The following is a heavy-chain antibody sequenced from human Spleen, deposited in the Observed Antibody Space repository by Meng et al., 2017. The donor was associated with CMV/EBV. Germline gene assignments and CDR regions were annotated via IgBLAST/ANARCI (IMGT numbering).Heavy chain of an antibody. J-gene: IGHJ3*02. CDR3: ASLKVAPAAEVGYDALDI. D-gene: IGHD2-2*01. CDR2: IWYDVSNK. Sequence: GGSLRLSCAASGFTFDDYAMHWVRQPPGKGLEWVAVIWYDVSNKYYGDSVKGRFTISRDNSKNTLYLQMNRLRAEDTAVYYCASLKVAPAAEVGYDALDIWGQGTMVTVSS. V-gene: IGHV3-33*08. CDR1: GFTFDDYA.